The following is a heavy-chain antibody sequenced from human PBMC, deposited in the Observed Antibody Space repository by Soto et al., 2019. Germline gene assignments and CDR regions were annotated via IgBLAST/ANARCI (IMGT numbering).Heavy chain of an antibody. V-gene: IGHV3-23*01. CDR1: GFTFSSYA. CDR2: ISGSGGST. Sequence: GGSLRLSCAASGFTFSSYAMSWVRQAPGKGLEWVSAISGSGGSTYYADSVKGRFTISRDNFKNTLYLQMNSLRAEDTAVYYCAKDRTANYYYYYYMDVWGKGTTVTVSS. D-gene: IGHD1-1*01. CDR3: AKDRTANYYYYYYMDV. J-gene: IGHJ6*03.